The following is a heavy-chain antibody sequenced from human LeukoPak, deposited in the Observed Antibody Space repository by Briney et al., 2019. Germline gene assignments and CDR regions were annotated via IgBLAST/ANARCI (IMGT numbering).Heavy chain of an antibody. CDR2: INAGNGNT. CDR3: ARGHCSGGSCYDY. D-gene: IGHD2-15*01. J-gene: IGHJ4*02. V-gene: IGHV1-3*01. CDR1: GYTFTTYA. Sequence: ASVKVSCKASGYTFTTYAMHWVRQAPGQRLEWMGWINAGNGNTKYSQKFQARVTITRDTSASTAYMELSSLRSEDTAVYYCARGHCSGGSCYDYWGQGTLVTVSS.